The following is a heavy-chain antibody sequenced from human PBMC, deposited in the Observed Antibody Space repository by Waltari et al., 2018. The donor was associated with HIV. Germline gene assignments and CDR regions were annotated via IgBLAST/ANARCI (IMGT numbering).Heavy chain of an antibody. CDR2: TSPHSSQV. Sequence: EVRLVQSGAEVRRPGDSLKISCKTSGYTFTSYWGGWVGQTAGKGLGWIGVTSPHSSQVNYTASFEARGGISVDWSTNTVFLVWRSLTALDTDIYFCARLRDYNGDWFDSWGQGTLFTVSS. J-gene: IGHJ5*01. V-gene: IGHV5-51*01. CDR1: GYTFTSYW. CDR3: ARLRDYNGDWFDS. D-gene: IGHD2-8*01.